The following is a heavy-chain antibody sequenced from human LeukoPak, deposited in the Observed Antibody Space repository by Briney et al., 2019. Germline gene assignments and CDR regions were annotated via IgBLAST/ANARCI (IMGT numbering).Heavy chain of an antibody. CDR1: GGSISSYY. CDR2: IYYSGST. V-gene: IGHV4-59*12. CDR3: ARARSSGWYGSWFDP. J-gene: IGHJ5*02. D-gene: IGHD6-19*01. Sequence: SETLSLTCTVSGGSISSYYWSWIRQPPGKGLEWIGYIYYSGSTNYNPSLKSRVTISVDTSKNQFSLKLSSVTAADTAVYYCARARSSGWYGSWFDPWGQGTLVTVSS.